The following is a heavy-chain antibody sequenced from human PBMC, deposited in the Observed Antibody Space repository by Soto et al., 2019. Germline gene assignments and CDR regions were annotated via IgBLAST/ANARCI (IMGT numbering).Heavy chain of an antibody. V-gene: IGHV3-33*01. CDR1: GFTFSSYG. J-gene: IGHJ4*02. Sequence: GGSLRLSCAASGFTFSSYGMHWVRQAPGKGLEWVAVIWYDGSNKYYADSVKGRFTISRDNAKNSLYLQMNSLRAEDTAVYYCAREQRLRYFDWLDYWGQGTLVTVSS. CDR2: IWYDGSNK. CDR3: AREQRLRYFDWLDY. D-gene: IGHD3-9*01.